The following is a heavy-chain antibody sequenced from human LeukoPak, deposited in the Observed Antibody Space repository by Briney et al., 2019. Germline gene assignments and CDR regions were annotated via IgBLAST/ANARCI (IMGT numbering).Heavy chain of an antibody. V-gene: IGHV1-2*06. J-gene: IGHJ4*02. CDR1: GYTFTDSF. Sequence: ASVKVSCEASGYTFTDSFIHWVRQAPGQRPEWMGRMNANSGVTMYAQTLQDRVTMTRDTSISTAYMELGRLTSDDTAVYYCARDLSSTSNWEFDYWGQGTLVTVSS. D-gene: IGHD7-27*01. CDR3: ARDLSSTSNWEFDY. CDR2: MNANSGVT.